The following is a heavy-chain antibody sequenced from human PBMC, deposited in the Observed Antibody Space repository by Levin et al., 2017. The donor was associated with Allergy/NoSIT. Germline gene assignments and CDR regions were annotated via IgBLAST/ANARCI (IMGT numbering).Heavy chain of an antibody. CDR2: IRSKAYGGTT. CDR3: TRVYCTITSCYAGFCQH. J-gene: IGHJ1*01. D-gene: IGHD2-2*01. CDR1: GFTFSNFG. Sequence: GGSLRLSCTVSGFTFSNFGMTWVRQAPGKGLQWVAFIRSKAYGGTTEYAASVNGRFTISIADSRSIAYLQMNSLTTEDTATYFCTRVYCTITSCYAGFCQHWGQGTLVTVSS. V-gene: IGHV3-49*04.